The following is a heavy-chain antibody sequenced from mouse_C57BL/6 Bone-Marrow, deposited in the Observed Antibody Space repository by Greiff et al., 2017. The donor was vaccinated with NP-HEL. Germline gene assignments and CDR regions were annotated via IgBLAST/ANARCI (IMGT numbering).Heavy chain of an antibody. CDR1: GFTIKDDY. V-gene: IGHV14-4*01. D-gene: IGHD2-1*01. CDR3: TTLYYKAWFAY. CDR2: IDPENGDT. Sequence: EVKLMESGAELVRPGASVKLSCTASGFTIKDDYMHWVKQRPEQGLEWIGWIDPENGDTEYASKFQGKATITADTSSNTAYLQLSSLTSEDTAFYYCTTLYYKAWFAYWGQGTLVSVSA. J-gene: IGHJ3*01.